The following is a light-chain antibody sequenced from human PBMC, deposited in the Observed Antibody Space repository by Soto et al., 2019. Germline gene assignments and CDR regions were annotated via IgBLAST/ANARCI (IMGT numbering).Light chain of an antibody. J-gene: IGKJ4*01. V-gene: IGKV3-11*01. CDR3: QQRYKWPPLT. CDR2: DVS. Sequence: EIVLTQSPATLSLSPGERATLSCRASQSVSSYLACYQQKPGQAPRLLIYDVSNRATGIPARFSGSGSGTDFTLTISSIEPEDFAVYYCQQRYKWPPLTFVGGNRVEIK. CDR1: QSVSSY.